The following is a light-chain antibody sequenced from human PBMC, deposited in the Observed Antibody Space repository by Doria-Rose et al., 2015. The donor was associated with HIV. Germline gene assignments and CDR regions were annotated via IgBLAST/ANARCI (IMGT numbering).Light chain of an antibody. CDR3: QQYGSSRGT. CDR1: QRVKSSY. CDR2: DAS. V-gene: IGKV3-20*01. J-gene: IGKJ5*01. Sequence: TQSPGTLSLSPGERATLSCRASQRVKSSYLAWYQQKPGQVPSLLIYDASTRATGIPDRFSGSGSGTDFTLTISRLEPEEVAVYYCQQYGSSRGTFGQGTRLEIK.